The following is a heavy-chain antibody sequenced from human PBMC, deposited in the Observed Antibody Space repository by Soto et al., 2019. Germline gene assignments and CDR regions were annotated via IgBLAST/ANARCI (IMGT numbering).Heavy chain of an antibody. V-gene: IGHV1-18*01. CDR3: ARDWASGYSYGPPFDY. CDR2: ISAYNGNT. CDR1: GYTFTSYG. D-gene: IGHD5-18*01. J-gene: IGHJ4*02. Sequence: QVQLVQSGAEVKKPGASVKVSCKASGYTFTSYGISWVRQAPGQGLEWMGWISAYNGNTNYAQKLQGRVTMTTDTSTSTAYMEMGSLRSDDTAVYYCARDWASGYSYGPPFDYWGQGTLVTVSS.